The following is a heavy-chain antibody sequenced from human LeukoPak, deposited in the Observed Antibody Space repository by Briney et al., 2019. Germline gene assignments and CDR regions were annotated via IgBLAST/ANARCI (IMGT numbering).Heavy chain of an antibody. J-gene: IGHJ3*02. D-gene: IGHD4-17*01. CDR3: ARGVTVTTSDAFDI. CDR2: IYYSGSN. V-gene: IGHV4-30-4*01. Sequence: SQTLSLTCTVSGGSISSGDYYWSWIRQPPGKGLEWIGYIYYSGSNYYNPSLKSRVTISVDTSKNQFYLKLSSVADADTAVYYCARGVTVTTSDAFDIWGQGTMVTVSS. CDR1: GGSISSGDYY.